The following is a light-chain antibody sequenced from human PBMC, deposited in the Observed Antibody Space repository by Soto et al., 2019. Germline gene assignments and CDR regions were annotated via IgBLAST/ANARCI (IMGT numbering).Light chain of an antibody. Sequence: EIVLTPSPATLSLYPGERATLSCRASQSVWTYLAWYQQKRGQAPRLLMYDASNRASGVPARFSGSGSGTDFTLTISSLEPEDFAVYYCQQYSKWPITFGQGTRLEIK. V-gene: IGKV3-11*01. J-gene: IGKJ5*01. CDR3: QQYSKWPIT. CDR1: QSVWTY. CDR2: DAS.